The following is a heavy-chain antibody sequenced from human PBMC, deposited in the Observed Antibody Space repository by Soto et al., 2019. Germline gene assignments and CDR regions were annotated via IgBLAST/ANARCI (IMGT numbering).Heavy chain of an antibody. V-gene: IGHV3-23*01. Sequence: GGSLRLSCAASGFTFSSYAMSWVRQAPGKGLEWVSAISGSGGSTYYADSVKGRFTISRDNSKNTLYLQMNSLRAEDTAVYYWARADYTPYYYSYMDVGGKGTTVTVSS. J-gene: IGHJ6*03. CDR1: GFTFSSYA. D-gene: IGHD4-4*01. CDR3: ARADYTPYYYSYMDV. CDR2: ISGSGGST.